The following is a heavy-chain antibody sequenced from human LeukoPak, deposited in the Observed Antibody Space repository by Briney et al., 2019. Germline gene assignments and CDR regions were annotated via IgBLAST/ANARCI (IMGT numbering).Heavy chain of an antibody. J-gene: IGHJ4*02. CDR1: GYTFRDYY. V-gene: IGHV1-2*02. D-gene: IGHD1-26*01. CDR2: INPKNVGT. Sequence: ASVTVSCTASGYTFRDYYIHWVRQAPGQGLEWMGWINPKNVGTTYAQKFQGRVTMTRDTSISTVYMELSRLGSDDTAVYYCAREARGGSYYAYWGQGTLVTVSA. CDR3: AREARGGSYYAY.